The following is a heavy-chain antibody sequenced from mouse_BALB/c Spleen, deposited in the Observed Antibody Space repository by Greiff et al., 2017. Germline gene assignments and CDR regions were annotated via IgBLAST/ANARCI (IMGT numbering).Heavy chain of an antibody. D-gene: IGHD2-10*02. CDR2: ISSGSSTI. CDR3: ARGRYGNYAWFAY. CDR1: GFTFSSFG. J-gene: IGHJ3*01. V-gene: IGHV5-17*02. Sequence: EVKLVESGGGLVQPGGSRKLSCAASGFTFSSFGMHWVRQAPEKGLEWVAYISSGSSTIYYADTVKGRFTISRDNPKNTLFLQMTSLRSEDTAMYYCARGRYGNYAWFAYWGQGTLVTVSA.